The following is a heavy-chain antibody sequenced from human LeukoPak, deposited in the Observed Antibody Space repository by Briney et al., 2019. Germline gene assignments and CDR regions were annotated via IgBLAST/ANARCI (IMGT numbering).Heavy chain of an antibody. CDR3: AKDQIVVVVAATFDAFDI. D-gene: IGHD2-15*01. CDR1: GFIFSTYG. V-gene: IGHV3-30*02. CDR2: IWFDGSNK. Sequence: GGSLRLSCEASGFIFSTYGMHWVRQAPGKGLEWVAVIWFDGSNKYYADSVKGRFTISRDNSKNTLYLQMNSLRAEDTAVYYCAKDQIVVVVAATFDAFDIWGQGTMVTVSS. J-gene: IGHJ3*02.